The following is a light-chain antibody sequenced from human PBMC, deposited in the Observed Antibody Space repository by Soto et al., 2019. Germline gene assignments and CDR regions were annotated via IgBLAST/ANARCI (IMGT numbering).Light chain of an antibody. V-gene: IGLV1-44*01. Sequence: QSALTQPPSASGTPGQRIILSCSGSTSNIESHSVNWYQQVPGTAPKLLIITNNQRPSGVPDRFSGSKSGASASLAISGLQSEDEATYYCATWDDSRKGVFGTGTNVTVL. J-gene: IGLJ1*01. CDR1: TSNIESHS. CDR2: TNN. CDR3: ATWDDSRKGV.